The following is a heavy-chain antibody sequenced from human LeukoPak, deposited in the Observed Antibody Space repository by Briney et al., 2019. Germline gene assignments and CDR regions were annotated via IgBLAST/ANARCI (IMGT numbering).Heavy chain of an antibody. J-gene: IGHJ4*02. V-gene: IGHV1-8*01. D-gene: IGHD7-27*01. Sequence: ASVKVSCKASGYTFTSYDINWVRQATEQGLEWLGWMSPNSGNTGYAQKFQGRVTMTRNTSITTAYMELSSLRSEDTAAYYCVRAPPNWGFNYWGQGTLVTVSA. CDR1: GYTFTSYD. CDR2: MSPNSGNT. CDR3: VRAPPNWGFNY.